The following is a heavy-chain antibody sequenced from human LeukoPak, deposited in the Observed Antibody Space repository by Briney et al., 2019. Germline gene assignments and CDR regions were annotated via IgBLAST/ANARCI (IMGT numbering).Heavy chain of an antibody. V-gene: IGHV3-23*01. J-gene: IGHJ3*02. CDR2: ISGSGGST. CDR3: ARRYPNNDAFDI. CDR1: GFTFSTYS. Sequence: GGSLRLSCAASGFTFSTYSMNWARQAPGKGLEWVSSISGSGGSTYYADSVKGRFTISRDNSKNTLYLQMNSLRAEDTAVYYCARRYPNNDAFDIWGQGTMVTVSS. D-gene: IGHD1/OR15-1a*01.